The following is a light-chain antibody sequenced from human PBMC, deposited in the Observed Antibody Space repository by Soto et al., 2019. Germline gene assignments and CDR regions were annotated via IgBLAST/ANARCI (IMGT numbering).Light chain of an antibody. CDR1: SSDVGGYNY. CDR2: EVS. V-gene: IGLV2-14*01. CDR3: SSYTSSGTLVV. J-gene: IGLJ2*01. Sequence: QSALTQPVSVSGSPGQSITISCTGTSSDVGGYNYVSWYQQHPGKAPKFMIYEVSNRPSGASNRFSGSKSGNTASLTISGRQAEDEADYYCSSYTSSGTLVVFGGGTQLTVL.